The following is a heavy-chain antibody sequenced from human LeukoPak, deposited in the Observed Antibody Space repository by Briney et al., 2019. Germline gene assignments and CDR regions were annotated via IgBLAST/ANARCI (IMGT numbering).Heavy chain of an antibody. J-gene: IGHJ4*02. CDR2: IRSKAYGGTT. CDR3: TRVKRGFLEWLLSNY. Sequence: QPGRSLRLSCTASGFTFGDYAMSWVRQAPGKGLEWVGFIRSKAYGGTTEYAASVKGRFTISRDDSKSIAYLRMNSLKTEDTAVYYCTRVKRGFLEWLLSNYWGQGTPVTVSS. D-gene: IGHD3-3*01. CDR1: GFTFGDYA. V-gene: IGHV3-49*04.